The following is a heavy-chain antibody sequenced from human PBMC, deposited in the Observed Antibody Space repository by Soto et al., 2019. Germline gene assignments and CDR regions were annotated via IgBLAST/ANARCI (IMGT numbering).Heavy chain of an antibody. CDR3: ARESLAAIFGVGSPLFDAFDI. J-gene: IGHJ3*02. V-gene: IGHV3-21*01. D-gene: IGHD3-3*01. CDR1: GFTFSSYS. CDR2: ISSSSSYI. Sequence: GGSLRLSCAASGFTFSSYSMNWVRQAPGKGLEWVSSISSSSSYIYYADSVKGRFTISRDNAKNSLYLQMNSLGAEDTAVYYCARESLAAIFGVGSPLFDAFDIWGQGTMVTVSS.